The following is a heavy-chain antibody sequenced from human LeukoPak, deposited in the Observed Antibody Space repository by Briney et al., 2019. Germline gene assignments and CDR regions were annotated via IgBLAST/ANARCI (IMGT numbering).Heavy chain of an antibody. CDR3: ARDSSPYDSSYYWDALDI. Sequence: GGSLRLSCAASGFTFSDYYMSWIRQAPGKGLEWVSYISSSGSTIYYADSVKGRFTISRDNAKNSLYLQMNSLRAEDTAVYYCARDSSPYDSSYYWDALDIWGQETMVTVSS. CDR2: ISSSGSTI. D-gene: IGHD3-22*01. CDR1: GFTFSDYY. J-gene: IGHJ3*02. V-gene: IGHV3-11*01.